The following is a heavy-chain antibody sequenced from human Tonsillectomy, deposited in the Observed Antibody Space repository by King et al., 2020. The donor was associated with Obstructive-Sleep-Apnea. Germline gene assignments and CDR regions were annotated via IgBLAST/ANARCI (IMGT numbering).Heavy chain of an antibody. V-gene: IGHV4-39*07. CDR2: INYSGST. CDR3: AGGGADFDWLLSYFDY. J-gene: IGHJ4*02. Sequence: QLQESGPGLVKPSETLSLTCTVSGGSISSSSYYWGWIRQPPGKGLEWIGRINYSGSTYYNPSLKSRVTISVDTSKNQFSLKLRSVTAADTAVYYCAGGGADFDWLLSYFDYWGQGTLVTVSS. D-gene: IGHD3-9*01. CDR1: GGSISSSSYY.